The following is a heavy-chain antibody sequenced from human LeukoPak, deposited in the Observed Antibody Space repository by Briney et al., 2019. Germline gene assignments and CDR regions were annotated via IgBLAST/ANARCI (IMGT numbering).Heavy chain of an antibody. D-gene: IGHD7-27*01. CDR1: GYGFTSYW. J-gene: IGHJ4*02. CDR2: IYPGDSDT. CDR3: ARRVGTQHYFDY. Sequence: AGESRQTSSKAGGYGFTSYWSGWVRQMGGKGLEWMGIIYPGDSDTRYSPSFQDQVTISADKSISTAYLQWSSLTASDTAMYYCARRVGTQHYFDYWGQGTLATVSS. V-gene: IGHV5-51*01.